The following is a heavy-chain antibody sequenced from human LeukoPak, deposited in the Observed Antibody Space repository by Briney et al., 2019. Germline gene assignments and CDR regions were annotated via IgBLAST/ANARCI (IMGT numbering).Heavy chain of an antibody. Sequence: GGSLRLSCAASGFTFSSYYMNWVRQATGKGLEWVSAICSGGNTYYPGSVKGRFTISRENAKNTLYLQMNSLRAEDTAVYYCARVGRSGIPFDYWGQGTLVTVSS. J-gene: IGHJ4*02. CDR1: GFTFSSYY. CDR2: ICSGGNT. D-gene: IGHD1-26*01. V-gene: IGHV3-13*01. CDR3: ARVGRSGIPFDY.